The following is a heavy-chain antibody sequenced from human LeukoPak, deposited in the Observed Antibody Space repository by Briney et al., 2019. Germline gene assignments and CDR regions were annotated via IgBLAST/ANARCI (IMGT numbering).Heavy chain of an antibody. CDR1: GFNFSSYW. CDR2: INSDGSTT. D-gene: IGHD2/OR15-2a*01. CDR3: ARVGTTSNFYYYYGMDA. J-gene: IGHJ6*02. Sequence: GGSLRLSCAASGFNFSSYWMYWVRQAPGKGLVWVSRINSDGSTTSYADSVKGRFTISRDNAKNTLYLQMNSLRAEDTAVYYCARVGTTSNFYYYYGMDAWGQGTTVTVSS. V-gene: IGHV3-74*01.